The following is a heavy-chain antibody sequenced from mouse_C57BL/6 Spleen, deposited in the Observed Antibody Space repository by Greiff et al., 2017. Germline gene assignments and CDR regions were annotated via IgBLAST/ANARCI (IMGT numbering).Heavy chain of an antibody. CDR1: GYTFTDYE. D-gene: IGHD2-4*01. CDR2: IDPETGGT. Sequence: QVQLQQSGAELVRPGASVTLSCKASGYTFTDYEMHWVKQTPVHGLEWIGAIDPETGGTAYNQKFKGKAILTADKSSSTAYMELRSLTSEDSAVYYCARYDCEGYYAMDYWGQGTSVTVSS. CDR3: ARYDCEGYYAMDY. J-gene: IGHJ4*01. V-gene: IGHV1-15*01.